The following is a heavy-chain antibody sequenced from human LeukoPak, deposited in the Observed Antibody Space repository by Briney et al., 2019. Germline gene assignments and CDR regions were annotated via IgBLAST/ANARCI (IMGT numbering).Heavy chain of an antibody. D-gene: IGHD2-8*01. J-gene: IGHJ5*02. CDR3: ARRLRERLINWFDP. Sequence: GASVKVSCKASGYTFTSYGISWVRQAPGQGLEWMGWISAYNGNTNYAQKLQGRVTMTTDTSTSTAYMELRSLRSDDTAVCYCARRLRERLINWFDPWGQGTLVTVSS. CDR1: GYTFTSYG. V-gene: IGHV1-18*01. CDR2: ISAYNGNT.